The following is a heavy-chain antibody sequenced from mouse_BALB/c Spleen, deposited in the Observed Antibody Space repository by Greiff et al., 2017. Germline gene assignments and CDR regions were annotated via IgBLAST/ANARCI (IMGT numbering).Heavy chain of an antibody. V-gene: IGHV1-87*01. CDR1: GYTFTSYW. Sequence: VQLQQSGAELARPGASVKLSCKASGYTFTSYWMQWVKQRPGQGLEWIGAIYPGDGDTRYTQKFKGKATLTADKSSSTAYMQLSSLASEDSAVYYCAREGGSSFWYFDVWGAGTTVTVSS. CDR2: IYPGDGDT. D-gene: IGHD1-1*01. CDR3: AREGGSSFWYFDV. J-gene: IGHJ1*01.